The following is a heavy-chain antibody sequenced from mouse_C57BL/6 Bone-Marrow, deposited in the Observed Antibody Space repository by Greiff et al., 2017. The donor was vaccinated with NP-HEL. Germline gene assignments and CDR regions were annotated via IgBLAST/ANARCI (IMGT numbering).Heavy chain of an antibody. CDR2: ISDGGSYT. CDR3: AREGDYYGSSYPFAY. Sequence: EVKLQESGGGLVKPGGSLKLSCAASGFTFSSYAMSWVRQTPEKRLEWVATISDGGSYTYYPDNVKGRFTISRDNAKHNLYLQMSHLKSEDTAVYYCAREGDYYGSSYPFAYWGQGTLVTVSA. V-gene: IGHV5-4*03. D-gene: IGHD1-1*01. CDR1: GFTFSSYA. J-gene: IGHJ3*01.